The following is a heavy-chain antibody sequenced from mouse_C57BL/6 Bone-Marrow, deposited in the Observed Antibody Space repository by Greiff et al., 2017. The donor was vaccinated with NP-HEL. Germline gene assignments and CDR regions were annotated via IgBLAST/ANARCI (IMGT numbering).Heavy chain of an antibody. D-gene: IGHD3-2*02. CDR2: IDPETGGT. CDR3: TRPAQADYYAMDY. J-gene: IGHJ4*01. Sequence: QVQLQQSGAELVRPGASVTLSCKASGYTFTDYEMHWVKQTPVHGLEWIGAIDPETGGTAYNQKFKGKVILTADKSSSTAYMELRSLTSEDSAVYYCTRPAQADYYAMDYWGQGTSVTVSS. V-gene: IGHV1-15*01. CDR1: GYTFTDYE.